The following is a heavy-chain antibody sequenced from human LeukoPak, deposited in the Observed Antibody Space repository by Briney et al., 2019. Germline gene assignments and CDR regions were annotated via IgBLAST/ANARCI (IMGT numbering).Heavy chain of an antibody. J-gene: IGHJ4*02. Sequence: GGSLRLSCAASEFTFSSYTMHWVPQAPGKGLEWVALISYDGSNKYYADSVKGRFTISRDNSKNTLYLQMNSLRAEDTAMYYCAREPSRSAYFDYWGQGTLVTVSS. CDR2: ISYDGSNK. CDR3: AREPSRSAYFDY. D-gene: IGHD3-22*01. CDR1: EFTFSSYT. V-gene: IGHV3-30-3*01.